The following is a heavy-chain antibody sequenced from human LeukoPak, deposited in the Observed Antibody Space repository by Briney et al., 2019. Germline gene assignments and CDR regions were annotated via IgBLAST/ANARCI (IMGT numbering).Heavy chain of an antibody. CDR3: ARERWVLWFGGRNGMDV. CDR1: GVSISSSNW. V-gene: IGHV4-4*02. D-gene: IGHD3-10*01. Sequence: NPSETLSLTCAVSGVSISSSNWWSWVRQPPGEGLEWIGEIYHSGSTNYNPSLKSRVTISVDKSKNQFSLKLSSVTAADTAVYYCARERWVLWFGGRNGMDVWGQGTTVTVSS. CDR2: IYHSGST. J-gene: IGHJ6*02.